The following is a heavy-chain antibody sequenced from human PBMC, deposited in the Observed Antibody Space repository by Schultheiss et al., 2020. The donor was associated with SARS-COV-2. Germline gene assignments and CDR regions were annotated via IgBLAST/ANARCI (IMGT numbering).Heavy chain of an antibody. CDR2: IYNSGRA. CDR1: GGSIRNYY. J-gene: IGHJ4*02. D-gene: IGHD2-2*02. Sequence: SETLSLTCTVSGGSIRNYYWTWIRQPPGKGLEWIGNIYNSGRADYNPSFKSRVTISLGASEKQFSLKVTSVTAADTAVYYCASGRSECSSTSCYTVGVVDYWGQGTLVTVSS. V-gene: IGHV4-59*01. CDR3: ASGRSECSSTSCYTVGVVDY.